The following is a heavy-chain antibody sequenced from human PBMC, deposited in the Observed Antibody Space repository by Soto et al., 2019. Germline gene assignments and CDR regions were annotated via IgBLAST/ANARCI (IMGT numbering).Heavy chain of an antibody. D-gene: IGHD2-2*01. CDR1: GFTFSSYA. V-gene: IGHV3-23*01. CDR3: ARLGWDIVLVPAAEGGLFDY. CDR2: ISGSGGST. J-gene: IGHJ4*02. Sequence: PGGSLRLSCAASGFTFSSYAMSWVRQAPGKGLEWVSAISGSGGSTYYADSVKGRFTISRDNSKNTLYQQMNSLRAEDTAVYYCARLGWDIVLVPAAEGGLFDYWGQGTLVTVSS.